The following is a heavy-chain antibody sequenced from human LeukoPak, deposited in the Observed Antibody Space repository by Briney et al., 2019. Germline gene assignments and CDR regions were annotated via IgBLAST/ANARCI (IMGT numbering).Heavy chain of an antibody. CDR3: ARSGTRSGGAFDI. Sequence: ESGPTLVNPTQTLTLACTFSGFSLSTSGVGVGWIRQSPGKGLEWIAYVYSSGSTNYNPSLYSRVTISLDTSKNQFSLKLSSVTAADTAVYFCARSGTRSGGAFDIWGQGTMVTVSS. J-gene: IGHJ3*02. CDR1: GFSLSTSGVG. CDR2: VYSSGST. D-gene: IGHD4-23*01. V-gene: IGHV4-61*05.